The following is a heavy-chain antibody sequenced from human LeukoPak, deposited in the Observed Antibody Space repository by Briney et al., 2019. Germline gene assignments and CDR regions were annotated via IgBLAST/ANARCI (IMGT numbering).Heavy chain of an antibody. CDR2: IIPIFHTS. Sequence: SVKVSCKASGGTFSSYAISWVRQAPGQGLEWMGRIIPIFHTSYYPQKFQGRVTITADESTSTVYMDLSSLRSEDTALYYCAKMSGSYFVRIDYWGQGTLVTVSS. J-gene: IGHJ4*02. CDR3: AKMSGSYFVRIDY. V-gene: IGHV1-69*13. D-gene: IGHD3-10*01. CDR1: GGTFSSYA.